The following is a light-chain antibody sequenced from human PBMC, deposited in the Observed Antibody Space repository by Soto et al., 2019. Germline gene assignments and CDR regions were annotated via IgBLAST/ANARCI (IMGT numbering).Light chain of an antibody. V-gene: IGLV1-40*01. CDR2: GNT. J-gene: IGLJ1*01. Sequence: QSVLTQPPSVSGAPGQRVTISCTGCSSNIGAGCEVHWYQHLPGKAPKLLIYGNTNRPSGVPDRFSGSKSGTSASLAITGLQAEDEADYYRQSYDSSLSASYVFGGGTKLTVL. CDR1: SSNIGAGCE. CDR3: QSYDSSLSASYV.